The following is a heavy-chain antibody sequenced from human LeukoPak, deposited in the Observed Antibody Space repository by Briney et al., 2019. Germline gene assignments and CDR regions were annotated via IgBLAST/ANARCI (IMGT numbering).Heavy chain of an antibody. J-gene: IGHJ4*02. D-gene: IGHD3-22*01. Sequence: SVKVSCKPSGYTFTGYYPHWVRQAPGQGLEGMGGIIPIFCTANYAQKFQGRVTITADESHSTAYMELSSLRSEDTAVYYCARDGTYYYDSSGYYNYWGQGTLVTVSS. V-gene: IGHV1-69*13. CDR2: IIPIFCTA. CDR1: GYTFTGYY. CDR3: ARDGTYYYDSSGYYNY.